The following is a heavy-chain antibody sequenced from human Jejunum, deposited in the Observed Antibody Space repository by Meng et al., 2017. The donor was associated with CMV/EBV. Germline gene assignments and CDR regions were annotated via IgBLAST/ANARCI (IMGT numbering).Heavy chain of an antibody. CDR3: ARDLYNDYALDY. V-gene: IGHV3-66*01. D-gene: IGHD4-17*01. CDR1: GFTFSSYN. Sequence: EVQLVESGGGLVKPGGSLSLSCAASGFTFSSYNMNWARQAPGKGLEWVSVIYTYGSTYYADSVKGRFTISRDNSRNMLSLQMNSLRAEDTAVYFCARDLYNDYALDYWGQGTLVTVSS. CDR2: IYTYGST. J-gene: IGHJ4*02.